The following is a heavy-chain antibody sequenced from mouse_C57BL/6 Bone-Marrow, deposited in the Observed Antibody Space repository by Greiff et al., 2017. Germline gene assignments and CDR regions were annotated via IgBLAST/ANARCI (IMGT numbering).Heavy chain of an antibody. CDR1: GYAFSSYW. Sequence: VQLQQSGAELVKPGASVKISCKASGYAFSSYWMNWVKQRPGKGLEWIGEIYPGDGDTNYNGKFKGKATLTADKYSSSSYMQLSSLTSEDSAVYFCESEGYYGSYWYFDVWGTGTTVTVSS. J-gene: IGHJ1*03. V-gene: IGHV1-80*01. D-gene: IGHD1-1*01. CDR3: ESEGYYGSYWYFDV. CDR2: IYPGDGDT.